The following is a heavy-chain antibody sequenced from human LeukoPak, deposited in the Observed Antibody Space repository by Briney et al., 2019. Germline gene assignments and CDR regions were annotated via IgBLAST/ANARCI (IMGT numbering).Heavy chain of an antibody. D-gene: IGHD2-15*01. CDR3: AKVIPVRYSKGPYYFDY. J-gene: IGHJ4*02. CDR1: GFTFSSYA. CDR2: ISYDGSNK. Sequence: GGSLRLSCAASGFTFSSYAMHWVRQAPGKGLEWVAVISYDGSNKYYADSVKGRFTISRDNSKNTLYLQMNSLRAEDTAVYSCAKVIPVRYSKGPYYFDYWGLGTLVTVSS. V-gene: IGHV3-30-3*01.